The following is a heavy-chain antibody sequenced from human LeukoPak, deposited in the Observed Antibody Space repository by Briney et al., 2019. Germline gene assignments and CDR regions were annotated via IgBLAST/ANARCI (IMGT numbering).Heavy chain of an antibody. CDR1: GYSISSGYY. J-gene: IGHJ4*02. CDR2: IYHSGST. D-gene: IGHD6-13*01. CDR3: ARVTGYVMEDYFDY. Sequence: SETLSLTCTVSGYSISSGYYWGWIRQPPGKGLGWIGSIYHSGSTYYNPSLKSRVTISVDTSKNQFSLRLSSVTAADTAVYYCARVTGYVMEDYFDYWGQGTLVTVSS. V-gene: IGHV4-38-2*02.